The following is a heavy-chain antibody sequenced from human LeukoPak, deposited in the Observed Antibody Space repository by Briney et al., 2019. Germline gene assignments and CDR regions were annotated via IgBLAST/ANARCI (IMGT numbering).Heavy chain of an antibody. CDR1: GFTFSSYA. D-gene: IGHD1-7*01. CDR2: ISGSGGST. J-gene: IGHJ4*02. CDR3: AKGGVNYVSLYPQ. Sequence: GGSLRLSCAASGFTFSSYAMSWVRQAPGKGLEWVSAISGSGGSTYYADSVKGRFTISRDNSRNTLYLQMNSLRAEDTAVYYCAKGGVNYVSLYPQWGQGTLVTVSS. V-gene: IGHV3-23*01.